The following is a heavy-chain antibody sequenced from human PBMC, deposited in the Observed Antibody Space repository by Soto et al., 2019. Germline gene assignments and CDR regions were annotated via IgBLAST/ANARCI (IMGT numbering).Heavy chain of an antibody. Sequence: PSETLSLTCTVSGGSISSGGYYWSWIRQHPGKGLEWIGYIYYSGSTYYNPSLKSRVTISVDTSKNQFSLKLSSVTAADTAVYYCARSPSYYDFWSGYSVNWFDPWGQGTLVTVSS. CDR2: IYYSGST. J-gene: IGHJ5*02. CDR1: GGSISSGGYY. CDR3: ARSPSYYDFWSGYSVNWFDP. V-gene: IGHV4-31*03. D-gene: IGHD3-3*01.